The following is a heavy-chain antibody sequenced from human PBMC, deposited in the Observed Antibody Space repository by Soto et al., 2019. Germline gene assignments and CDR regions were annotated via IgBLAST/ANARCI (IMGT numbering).Heavy chain of an antibody. Sequence: PGESPKISCNGSGYSFTSYWLSWVRQMPGKGLEWMGRIDPSDSYTNYSPPFQGHVTISADKSISTTYLQWSSLKASDTAMYYCARQDAFLWGQGTMVTVSS. CDR2: IDPSDSYT. D-gene: IGHD2-15*01. CDR1: GYSFTSYW. V-gene: IGHV5-10-1*01. J-gene: IGHJ4*02. CDR3: ARQDAFL.